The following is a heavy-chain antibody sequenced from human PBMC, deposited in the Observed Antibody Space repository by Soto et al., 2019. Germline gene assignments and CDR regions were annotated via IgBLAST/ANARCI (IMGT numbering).Heavy chain of an antibody. CDR1: GGSISRYY. V-gene: IGHV4-59*01. Sequence: SETLSLTCTVSGGSISRYYWSWIRQPPGKGLEWIGYIYYSGSTNYNPSLKSQVPISVDTSKNQFSLKLNSVTAADTAVYYCARDEGYGMSFSGQGATVT. CDR3: ARDEGYGMSF. J-gene: IGHJ6*02. CDR2: IYYSGST.